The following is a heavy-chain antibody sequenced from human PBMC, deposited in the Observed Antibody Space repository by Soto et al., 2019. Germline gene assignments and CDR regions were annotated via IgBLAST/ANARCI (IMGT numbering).Heavy chain of an antibody. D-gene: IGHD5-18*01. J-gene: IGHJ4*02. CDR2: IYSDGIT. CDR3: ARDSISYGPGVNDY. Sequence: EVHLVESGGGLIQPGGSLRLSCAASGFTVSSSYMSWVRQARGKGLEWLSIIYSDGITFYADSVKGRCTISRDNSKNTVDLQMSTLRVEDTAVYYCARDSISYGPGVNDYWGQGTLVTVS. V-gene: IGHV3-53*01. CDR1: GFTVSSSY.